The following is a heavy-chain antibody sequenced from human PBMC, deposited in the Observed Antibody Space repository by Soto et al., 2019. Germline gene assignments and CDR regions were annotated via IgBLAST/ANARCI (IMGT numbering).Heavy chain of an antibody. CDR3: VRDSGYDGYFDY. V-gene: IGHV3-11*01. J-gene: IGHJ4*02. D-gene: IGHD5-12*01. CDR2: ISRSGSTI. CDR1: GFTFSHYY. Sequence: PGGSLRLSCAASGFTFSHYYMSWIRQAPGKGLEWVSYISRSGSTIYYADSVKGRITISRDNAKNSLYLQMNSLRAEDTAVYYCVRDSGYDGYFDYWGQGTLVTVSS.